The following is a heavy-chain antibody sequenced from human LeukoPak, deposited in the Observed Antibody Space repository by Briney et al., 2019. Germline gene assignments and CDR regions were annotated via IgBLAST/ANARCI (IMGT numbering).Heavy chain of an antibody. J-gene: IGHJ3*02. D-gene: IGHD1-1*01. V-gene: IGHV3-23*01. Sequence: GGSLRLSCAASGFSFSAYPMGWVRQAPGKGLQWLSGISASGDVTFHADRVKGRFAISRDDSKNTLYLQMTGLRAGDTAEYYCAKSLFTSATGTGRAFHIWGQGTMVTVSS. CDR2: ISASGDVT. CDR1: GFSFSAYP. CDR3: AKSLFTSATGTGRAFHI.